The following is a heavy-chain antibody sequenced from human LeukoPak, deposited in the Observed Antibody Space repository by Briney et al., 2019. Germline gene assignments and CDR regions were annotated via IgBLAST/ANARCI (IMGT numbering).Heavy chain of an antibody. Sequence: PGGSLRLSCAASGFTFSSYAMHWVRQAPGKGLEWVAVISYDGSNKYYADSVKGRFTISRDNSKNTLYLQMNSLRAEDTAVYYCARDNESSGWFTTYYYYYYGMAVWGQGTTVTVSS. V-gene: IGHV3-30-3*01. CDR1: GFTFSSYA. CDR3: ARDNESSGWFTTYYYYYYGMAV. J-gene: IGHJ6*02. D-gene: IGHD6-19*01. CDR2: ISYDGSNK.